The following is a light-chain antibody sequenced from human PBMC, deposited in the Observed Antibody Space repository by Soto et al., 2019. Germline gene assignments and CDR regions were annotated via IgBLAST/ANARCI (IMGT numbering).Light chain of an antibody. J-gene: IGKJ1*01. CDR3: QQYNSYS. Sequence: DIQMTQSPSSLSASVGDRVTITCQASQNINNYLNWYQQKPGRAPKLLIYDASNLEAGVPSRFSGSGSGTEFTLTISSLQPDDFATYYCQQYNSYSFGQGTKVDI. V-gene: IGKV1-33*01. CDR1: QNINNY. CDR2: DAS.